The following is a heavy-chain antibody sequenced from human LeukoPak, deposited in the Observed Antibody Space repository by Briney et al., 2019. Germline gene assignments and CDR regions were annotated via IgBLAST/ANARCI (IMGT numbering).Heavy chain of an antibody. V-gene: IGHV3-23*01. Sequence: PGGSLRLSCAASGFTFSTYAMSWVRQAPGKGLEWVSAIMSSGGSTFYADSVRGRFTISRDNSNYTLYLQMNSLRAEGTAIYYCAKGNSWVDNWGQGTLVTVSS. D-gene: IGHD5-24*01. CDR1: GFTFSTYA. CDR3: AKGNSWVDN. J-gene: IGHJ5*02. CDR2: IMSSGGST.